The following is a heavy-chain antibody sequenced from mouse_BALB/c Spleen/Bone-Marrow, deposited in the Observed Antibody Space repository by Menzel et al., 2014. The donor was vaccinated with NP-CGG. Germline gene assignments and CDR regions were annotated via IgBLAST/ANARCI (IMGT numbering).Heavy chain of an antibody. Sequence: EVQLVESGGDLVKPGGSLKLSCAASGFTFSSYGMSWVRQTPEKRLEWVATISGGGSYTYYPDSVKGRFTISRDNAKNNLYLQMSSLRSEDTALYYCARQAGGSGYFVFWGQRTTPTVST. J-gene: IGHJ2*01. CDR2: ISGGGSYT. D-gene: IGHD1-1*01. CDR1: GFTFSSYG. CDR3: ARQAGGSGYFVF. V-gene: IGHV5-9-2*01.